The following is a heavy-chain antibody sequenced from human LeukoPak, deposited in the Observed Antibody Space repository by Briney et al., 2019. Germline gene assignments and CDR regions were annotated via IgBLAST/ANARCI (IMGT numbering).Heavy chain of an antibody. J-gene: IGHJ4*02. D-gene: IGHD7-27*01. CDR1: GYTFTRYD. V-gene: IGHV1-8*01. CDR3: ARGPPNWGYDY. Sequence: ASVNVSCKASGYTFTRYDFNWVRQATGQRPEWMGWMSPNSCDTGYAQKFQDRVTMTRNTSISTAYMELSSLRSDDTAVYYCARGPPNWGYDYWGPGTLVTVSS. CDR2: MSPNSCDT.